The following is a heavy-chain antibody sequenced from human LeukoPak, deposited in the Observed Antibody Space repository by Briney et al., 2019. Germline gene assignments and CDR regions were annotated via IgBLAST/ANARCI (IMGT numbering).Heavy chain of an antibody. Sequence: ASVKVSCKASGYTFTGYYMHWVRQAPGQRLEWTGWINPNSGGTNYAQKFQGRVTMTRDTSISTAYMELSRLRSDDTAVYYCAREMSLTMVRGEDYYYYYMDVWGKGTTVTVSS. V-gene: IGHV1-2*02. CDR2: INPNSGGT. CDR3: AREMSLTMVRGEDYYYYYMDV. J-gene: IGHJ6*03. CDR1: GYTFTGYY. D-gene: IGHD3-10*01.